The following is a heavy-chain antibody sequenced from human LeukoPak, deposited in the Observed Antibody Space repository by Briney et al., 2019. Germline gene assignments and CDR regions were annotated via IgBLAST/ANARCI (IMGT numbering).Heavy chain of an antibody. J-gene: IGHJ4*02. CDR2: IDPNNGGT. CDR3: AREYSASEY. V-gene: IGHV1-2*02. CDR1: GFTFTGYL. Sequence: ASVKVSCKASGFTFTGYLMHWVRQAPGQGLEWMVWIDPNNGGTHYAQKFQGRVTMTTDTSISTAYMELSRLRSDDTAVYYCAREYSASEYWGQGTLVTVSS. D-gene: IGHD5-12*01.